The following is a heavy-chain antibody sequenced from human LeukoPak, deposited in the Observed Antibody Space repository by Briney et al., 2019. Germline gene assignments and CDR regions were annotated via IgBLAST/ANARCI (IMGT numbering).Heavy chain of an antibody. Sequence: PSETLSLTCTVSGGSISSSSYYWGWIRQPPGKGLEWIGSIYYSGSTYYNPSLKSRVTISVDTSKNQFSLKLSSVTAADTAVYYCARVDGVTTVIIDYWGQGTLVTVSS. J-gene: IGHJ4*02. CDR2: IYYSGST. V-gene: IGHV4-39*07. D-gene: IGHD4-11*01. CDR3: ARVDGVTTVIIDY. CDR1: GGSISSSSYY.